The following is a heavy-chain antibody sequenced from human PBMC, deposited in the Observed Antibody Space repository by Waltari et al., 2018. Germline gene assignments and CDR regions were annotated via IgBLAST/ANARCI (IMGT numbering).Heavy chain of an antibody. V-gene: IGHV4-34*01. D-gene: IGHD3-3*01. CDR2: INQSGRT. CDR3: ARANTIFGVVRTWYYMDV. J-gene: IGHJ6*03. CDR1: GGSFSGYY. Sequence: QVQLQQWGAGLLKPSETLSLTCVVYGGSFSGYYWSWIRQPPGKGLAWIGEINQSGRTNHNPSRRSRVTVSMDTSKNQVSLKLRSVTAADTAVYYCARANTIFGVVRTWYYMDVWGKGTTVTVSS.